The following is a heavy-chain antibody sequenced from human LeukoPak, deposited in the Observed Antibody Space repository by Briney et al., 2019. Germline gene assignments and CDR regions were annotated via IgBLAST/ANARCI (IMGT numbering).Heavy chain of an antibody. D-gene: IGHD3-22*01. CDR2: INTNTGNP. CDR3: AREMFDSSGYYSYYYYYMDV. Sequence: GASVKVSCKTSGYTFTRYAMNWGRQAPGQGLEWMGWINTNTGNPTYAQGFTGRFVFSLDTSVNTTYLQISSLKAEETAVYYCAREMFDSSGYYSYYYYYMDVWGKGTTVTVSS. V-gene: IGHV7-4-1*02. J-gene: IGHJ6*03. CDR1: GYTFTRYA.